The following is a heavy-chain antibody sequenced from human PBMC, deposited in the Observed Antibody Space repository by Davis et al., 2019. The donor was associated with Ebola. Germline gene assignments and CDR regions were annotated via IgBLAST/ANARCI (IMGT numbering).Heavy chain of an antibody. Sequence: PGGSLRLSCPASGFTFNKYAMSWVRQAPGKGLEWVSSISGSGGSTSYADSVKGRFTISRDNSENILYLQMNSLRADDTAVYYCARGALRRDGYNFDYWGQGTLVTVSS. J-gene: IGHJ4*02. CDR2: ISGSGGST. CDR1: GFTFNKYA. V-gene: IGHV3-23*01. D-gene: IGHD5-24*01. CDR3: ARGALRRDGYNFDY.